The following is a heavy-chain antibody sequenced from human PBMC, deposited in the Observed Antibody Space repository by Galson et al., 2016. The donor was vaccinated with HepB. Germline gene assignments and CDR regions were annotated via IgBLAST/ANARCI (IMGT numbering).Heavy chain of an antibody. V-gene: IGHV3-23*01. CDR3: VKGFYGSGSYFSVGHDH. J-gene: IGHJ4*02. CDR1: GFNFGNYA. CDR2: IKGGGASP. Sequence: SLRLSCAASGFNFGNYAMNWVRQAPGKGPEWVSSIKGGGASPKYADSVTGRFTISRDNTHNTLHLQMNSLRAEDTAVYDCVKGFYGSGSYFSVGHDHWGQGTLVTVSS. D-gene: IGHD3-10*01.